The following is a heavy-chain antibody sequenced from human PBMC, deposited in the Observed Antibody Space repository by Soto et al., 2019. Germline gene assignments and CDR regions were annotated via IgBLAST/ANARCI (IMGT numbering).Heavy chain of an antibody. J-gene: IGHJ6*02. Sequence: QVQLQESGPGLVKPSETLSLTCTVSGGSISSYYWSWIRQPPGKGLEWIGYIYYSGSTNYNPSLKSRVTISVDTSKNQFSLKLSSVTAADTAVYYCARDGWFGELSTPRAYYGMDVWGQGTTVTVSS. CDR2: IYYSGST. CDR3: ARDGWFGELSTPRAYYGMDV. D-gene: IGHD3-10*01. V-gene: IGHV4-59*01. CDR1: GGSISSYY.